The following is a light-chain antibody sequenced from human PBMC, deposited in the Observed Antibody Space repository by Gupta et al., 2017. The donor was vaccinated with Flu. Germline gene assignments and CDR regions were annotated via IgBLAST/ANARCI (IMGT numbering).Light chain of an antibody. V-gene: IGKV3-20*01. CDR1: QSVTSSY. Sequence: EIVLTQSPGTLSLSPGETTTLSCRASQSVTSSYLAWYQQKPGQAPRLLIYDASSRATGIPDRFSGSGSGTDFTLTISRLEPDDFAVYYWQQDESSLTFGGGTKVEIK. CDR3: QQDESSLT. J-gene: IGKJ4*01. CDR2: DAS.